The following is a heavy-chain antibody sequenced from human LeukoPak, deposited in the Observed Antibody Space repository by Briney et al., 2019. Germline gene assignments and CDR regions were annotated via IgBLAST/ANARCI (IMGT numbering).Heavy chain of an antibody. D-gene: IGHD3-22*01. Sequence: AGGSLRLSCAASGFTFSNAWMSWVRQAPGKGLEWVGRIKSKTDGGTTDYAAPVKGRFTISRDNAKNSLYLQMNSLRAEDTAVYYCARGLDRYDSSGYYGLWGQGTLVTVSS. V-gene: IGHV3-15*01. CDR2: IKSKTDGGTT. CDR1: GFTFSNAW. J-gene: IGHJ4*02. CDR3: ARGLDRYDSSGYYGL.